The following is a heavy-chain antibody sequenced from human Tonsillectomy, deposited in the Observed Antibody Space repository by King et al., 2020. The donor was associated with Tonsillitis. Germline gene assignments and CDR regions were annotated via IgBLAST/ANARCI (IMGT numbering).Heavy chain of an antibody. D-gene: IGHD1-26*01. CDR3: AKDGGLRTTYSGSYSYYFDY. CDR2: ISYDGSNK. CDR1: GFTFSSYG. V-gene: IGHV3-30*18. J-gene: IGHJ4*02. Sequence: VQLVESGGGVVQPGRSLRLSCAASGFTFSSYGMHWVRQAPGKGLEWVAVISYDGSNKYYAGSVKGRFTISRDNSKNTLYLQMNSLRAEDTAVYYCAKDGGLRTTYSGSYSYYFDYWGQGTLVTVSS.